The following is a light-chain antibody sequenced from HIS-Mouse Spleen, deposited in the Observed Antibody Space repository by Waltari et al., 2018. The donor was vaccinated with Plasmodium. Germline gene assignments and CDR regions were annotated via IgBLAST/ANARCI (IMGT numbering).Light chain of an antibody. CDR2: GDS. CDR3: YSTDSSGNHRV. Sequence: SYELTQPPSVSVSPGQTARITCSGDALPKKYAYWYQQKSGQAPVLVIYGDSKRASGIPGRFSGSSSGTMATLTISGAQVEDEADYYCYSTDSSGNHRVFGGGTKLTVL. V-gene: IGLV3-10*01. CDR1: ALPKKY. J-gene: IGLJ2*01.